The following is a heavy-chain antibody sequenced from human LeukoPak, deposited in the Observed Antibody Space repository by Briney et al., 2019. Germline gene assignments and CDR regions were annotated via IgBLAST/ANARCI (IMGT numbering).Heavy chain of an antibody. V-gene: IGHV5-51*01. CDR1: GYSFTTYW. CDR3: ARYGRGVGASRDWFDP. Sequence: GESLKISCKCSGYSFTTYWIGWVRQLPGKGLEWMGIIYPGDSDTRYSPSFQGQGTISADKSISTAYLQWNSLKASDTAIYYCARYGRGVGASRDWFDPWGQGTLVTVSS. CDR2: IYPGDSDT. D-gene: IGHD3-10*02. J-gene: IGHJ5*02.